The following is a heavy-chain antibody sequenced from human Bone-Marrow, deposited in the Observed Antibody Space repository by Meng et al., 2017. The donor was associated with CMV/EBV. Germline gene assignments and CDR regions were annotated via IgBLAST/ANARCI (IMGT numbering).Heavy chain of an antibody. V-gene: IGHV3-30*04. CDR2: MSYDGSNK. J-gene: IGHJ4*02. CDR3: AKDMGREGFDY. Sequence: GESLKISCAASGFTFSSNAMHWVRQAPGKGLEWVAVMSYDGSNKYYADSVKGRFTISRDNSKNTLYLQMNSLRAEDTAVYYCAKDMGREGFDYWGQGTLVTVSS. CDR1: GFTFSSNA. D-gene: IGHD1-26*01.